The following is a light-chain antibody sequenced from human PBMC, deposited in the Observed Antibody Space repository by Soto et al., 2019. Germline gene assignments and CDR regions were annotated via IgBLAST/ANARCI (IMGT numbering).Light chain of an antibody. CDR1: NIDTKS. Sequence: SYVLTQPPSVSVAPGQTAKIPCAGDNIDTKSMHWYQQRPGQAPVLVVHDDTDRAAGIPARFSGSKSGGTATLNISRVEAGDEADYYCQVWDINTYHVVFGGGTQLTVL. J-gene: IGLJ7*01. CDR2: DDT. V-gene: IGLV3-21*02. CDR3: QVWDINTYHVV.